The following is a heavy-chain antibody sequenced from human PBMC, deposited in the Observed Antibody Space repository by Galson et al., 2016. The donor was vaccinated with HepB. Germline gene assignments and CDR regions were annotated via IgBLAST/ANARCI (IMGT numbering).Heavy chain of an antibody. CDR1: GFTFSRYA. D-gene: IGHD3-10*01. Sequence: SLRLSCAASGFTFSRYAMNWVRQAPGKGLEWMAVISGSGGSAYYADSVKGRFTISRDNSKNTLYLQMNSLRAEDTAVYYCAKITMVQGGFYYYGMDVWGQGTTVTVSS. CDR2: ISGSGGSA. CDR3: AKITMVQGGFYYYGMDV. V-gene: IGHV3-23*01. J-gene: IGHJ6*02.